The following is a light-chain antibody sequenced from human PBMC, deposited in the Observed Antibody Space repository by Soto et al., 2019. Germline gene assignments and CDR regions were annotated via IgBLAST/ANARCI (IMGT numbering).Light chain of an antibody. Sequence: DIQVTQSPSSVSASVGDRVIITCRANQAIDRWLSWYQQKPGKAPQLLIYAASRLHSGVPSRFSGSGSGTDFILTISTLQPEDFATYYCQQGNSFPWTFGPGTKVDIK. CDR3: QQGNSFPWT. J-gene: IGKJ1*01. V-gene: IGKV1-12*01. CDR2: AAS. CDR1: QAIDRW.